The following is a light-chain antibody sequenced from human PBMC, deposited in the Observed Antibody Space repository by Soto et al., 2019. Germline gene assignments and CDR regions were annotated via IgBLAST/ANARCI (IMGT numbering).Light chain of an antibody. J-gene: IGKJ1*01. CDR1: QSVSSGY. V-gene: IGKV3-20*01. Sequence: DIVLTQSPCTLYLSTGERATLSCRASQSVSSGYLAWYQQRHGQAPRLLFYGASTRATGVPARFSGSGYGTDFNLTISRLETEDFAVNYCQQYNNWPLTFGQGTQVDIK. CDR2: GAS. CDR3: QQYNNWPLT.